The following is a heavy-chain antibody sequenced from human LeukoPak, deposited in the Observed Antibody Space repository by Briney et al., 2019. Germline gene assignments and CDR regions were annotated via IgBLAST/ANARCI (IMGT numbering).Heavy chain of an antibody. Sequence: SETLSLTCTVSGGSISSGSYYWSWIRQPAGKGLEWIGRIYTSGSTNYNPSLKSRVTISVDTPKNQFSLKLSSVAAADTAVYYCARGNWGTIDYWGQGTLVTVSS. V-gene: IGHV4-61*02. CDR1: GGSISSGSYY. D-gene: IGHD7-27*01. CDR3: ARGNWGTIDY. J-gene: IGHJ4*02. CDR2: IYTSGST.